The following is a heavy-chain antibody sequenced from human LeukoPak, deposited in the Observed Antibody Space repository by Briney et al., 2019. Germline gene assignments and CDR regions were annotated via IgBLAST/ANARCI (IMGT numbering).Heavy chain of an antibody. Sequence: GGSLRVSCVVSGFSLDSYWMSWDRQAPGKGPEWVANINQDGSEKYYVDSVKGRFSISRDNAKNSLYLQMNNLRAEDTAVYFCTRDGSGWSDSWGQGTLVTVSS. CDR3: TRDGSGWSDS. D-gene: IGHD3-3*01. CDR2: INQDGSEK. CDR1: GFSLDSYW. V-gene: IGHV3-7*01. J-gene: IGHJ5*01.